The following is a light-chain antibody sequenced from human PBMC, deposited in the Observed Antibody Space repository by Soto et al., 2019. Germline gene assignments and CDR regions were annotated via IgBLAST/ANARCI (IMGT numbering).Light chain of an antibody. Sequence: EIVFTQSPATLSSFPGDRVTPSCRASQSVSGSLAWYQQKPGQAPRLLIYEASNRATDIPARFSGSRSGSDFTLTISTLEAEDSAVYYCQQRWTFGQGTKVDIK. CDR1: QSVSGS. J-gene: IGKJ1*01. CDR2: EAS. CDR3: QQRWT. V-gene: IGKV3-11*01.